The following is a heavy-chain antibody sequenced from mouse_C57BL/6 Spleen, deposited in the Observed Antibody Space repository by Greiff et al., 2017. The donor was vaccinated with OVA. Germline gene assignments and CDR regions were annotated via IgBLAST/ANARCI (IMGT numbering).Heavy chain of an antibody. Sequence: VQLQQSGAELVKPGASVKMSCKASGYTFTSYWITWVKQRPGQGLEWIGDIYPGSGSTNYNEKFKSKATLTVDTSSSTAYMQLSSLTSEDSAVYYCARKGNYGSSYFDYWGQGTTLTVSS. CDR2: IYPGSGST. J-gene: IGHJ2*01. V-gene: IGHV1-55*01. D-gene: IGHD1-1*01. CDR1: GYTFTSYW. CDR3: ARKGNYGSSYFDY.